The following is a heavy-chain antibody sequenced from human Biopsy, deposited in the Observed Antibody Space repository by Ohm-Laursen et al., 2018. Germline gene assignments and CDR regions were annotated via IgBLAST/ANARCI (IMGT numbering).Heavy chain of an antibody. D-gene: IGHD4-17*01. CDR2: ISGNSDII. Sequence: SLRLSCTAPGFTFSSNVMSWVRQAPGKGLEWVSTISGNSDIIYDTDSVKGRFTISRDNSKNTLYLQMNSLRANDTAVYYCALAAAQTVTHFDYWGQGTLVTVSS. J-gene: IGHJ4*02. V-gene: IGHV3-23*01. CDR1: GFTFSSNV. CDR3: ALAAAQTVTHFDY.